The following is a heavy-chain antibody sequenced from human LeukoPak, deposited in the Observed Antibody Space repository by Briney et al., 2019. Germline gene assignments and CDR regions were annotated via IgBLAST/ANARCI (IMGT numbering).Heavy chain of an antibody. V-gene: IGHV3-23*01. CDR3: AKDRQFHNHDAFDI. CDR1: GFTFSSYG. D-gene: IGHD2-21*01. J-gene: IGHJ3*02. Sequence: GGSLRLSCAASGFTFSSYGMSWVRQAPGKGLEWVSTVSGSGDTTYYAKSVKGRFTISRDNSKNTLYLQMNSLRAEDTAVYYCAKDRQFHNHDAFDIWGQGTMVTVSS. CDR2: VSGSGDTT.